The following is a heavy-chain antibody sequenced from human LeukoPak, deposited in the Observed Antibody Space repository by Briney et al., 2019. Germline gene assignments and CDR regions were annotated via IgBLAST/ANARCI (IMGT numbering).Heavy chain of an antibody. J-gene: IGHJ5*02. V-gene: IGHV1-46*01. Sequence: GASVTVSYKASGYTFTSYYMHWVRQAPGQGLEWMGIINPNGGSTSYAQKFQGRVTMTRDTSTSTVYMELSSLRSEDTAVYYCARSGIVVVVAATPYWFDPWGQGTLVTVSS. D-gene: IGHD2-15*01. CDR2: INPNGGST. CDR3: ARSGIVVVVAATPYWFDP. CDR1: GYTFTSYY.